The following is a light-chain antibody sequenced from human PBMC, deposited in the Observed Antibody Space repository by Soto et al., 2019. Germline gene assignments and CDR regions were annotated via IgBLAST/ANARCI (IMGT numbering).Light chain of an antibody. Sequence: EIVLTQSPATLSLSPGERATLSCGASQSVNNNYLAWHQQKPGLAPRLLIYDASSRATGIPDRFSGSGSGTDFTLTINRLEPEDFAVYSCQQYGTSPQTFGQGTKVEIK. J-gene: IGKJ1*01. V-gene: IGKV3D-20*01. CDR1: QSVNNNY. CDR3: QQYGTSPQT. CDR2: DAS.